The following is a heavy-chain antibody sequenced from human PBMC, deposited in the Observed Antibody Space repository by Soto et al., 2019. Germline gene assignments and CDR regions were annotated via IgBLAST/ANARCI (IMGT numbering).Heavy chain of an antibody. CDR3: ARRQRYDSGWYRGAWFDP. J-gene: IGHJ5*02. V-gene: IGHV5-10-1*01. D-gene: IGHD6-19*01. Sequence: EVQLVRSGAEVKKPGESLRISCKGSGYSFTSYSIIWVRQMPGKGLEWMGRIDPSDSYTNYIPSFQGHVTISADKSIRTAYLQWSSLKASDTAMYYWARRQRYDSGWYRGAWFDPWGQGTLVTVSS. CDR2: IDPSDSYT. CDR1: GYSFTSYS.